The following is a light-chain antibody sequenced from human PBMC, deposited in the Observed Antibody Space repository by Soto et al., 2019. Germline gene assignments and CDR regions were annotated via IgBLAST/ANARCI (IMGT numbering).Light chain of an antibody. J-gene: IGKJ2*01. CDR2: TAS. Sequence: DIQLTQSPSSLSATVGDRVTITCRASQNINIYLNWYHQKPGKAPKLLIYTASSLQSGVPSRFSGSGSGTEFTLTIRSLQPEDFGIYYCQQSYSTPTFGQGTKLEIK. CDR3: QQSYSTPT. V-gene: IGKV1-39*01. CDR1: QNINIY.